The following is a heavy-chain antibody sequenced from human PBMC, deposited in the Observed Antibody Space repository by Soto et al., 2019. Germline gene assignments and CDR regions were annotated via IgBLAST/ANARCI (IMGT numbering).Heavy chain of an antibody. CDR1: GGSISSSSYY. D-gene: IGHD3-10*01. CDR3: AKNSQPQVRWFGEFSQLPFAY. CDR2: IYYSGST. V-gene: IGHV4-39*01. Sequence: PSETLSLTCTVSGGSISSSSYYWGWIRQPPGKGLEWIGSIYYSGSTYYNPSLKSRVTISVDTSKNQFSLKLSSVTAADTAVYYCAKNSQPQVRWFGEFSQLPFAYRGQGTLVPVSS. J-gene: IGHJ4*02.